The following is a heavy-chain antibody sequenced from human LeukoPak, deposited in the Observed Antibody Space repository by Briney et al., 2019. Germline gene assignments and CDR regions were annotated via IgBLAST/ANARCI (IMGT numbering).Heavy chain of an antibody. D-gene: IGHD1-14*01. CDR2: ISGSGAST. V-gene: IGHV3-23*01. Sequence: GGSLRLSCAASGFAFSSYAMTWVRQAPGKGLEWVSDISGSGASTYYADSVKGRFTISRDNSKNTLYPQMNSLRAEDTAVYYCAKDSGNRDNWFDPWGQGTLVTVSS. J-gene: IGHJ5*02. CDR3: AKDSGNRDNWFDP. CDR1: GFAFSSYA.